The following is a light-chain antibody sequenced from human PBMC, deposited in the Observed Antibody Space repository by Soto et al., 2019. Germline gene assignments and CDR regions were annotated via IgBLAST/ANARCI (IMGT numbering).Light chain of an antibody. CDR1: HSLSSIY. CDR2: RTS. Sequence: EIVLTQSACALSLSPGQGATLSCRASHSLSSIYLAWYQQKPGQAPRLLIYRTSSRATGIPDRFSGSESETDFTLTISRLEPDDSAVYYCQQYGSSPRTFGPGTKVDIK. CDR3: QQYGSSPRT. V-gene: IGKV3-20*01. J-gene: IGKJ1*01.